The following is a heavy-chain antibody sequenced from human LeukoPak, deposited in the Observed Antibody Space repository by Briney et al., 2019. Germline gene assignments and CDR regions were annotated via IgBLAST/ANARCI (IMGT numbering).Heavy chain of an antibody. CDR2: IYSGDNT. J-gene: IGHJ4*02. Sequence: GGSLRLSCAASGFTVSSNYMSWVRQAPGKGLEWVSVIYSGDNTYYADSVKGRFTISRDNSKNTLYLQMNSLRAEDTAVYYCANGVGSSSSSMYPSDYWGQGTLVTVSS. CDR1: GFTVSSNY. CDR3: ANGVGSSSSSMYPSDY. D-gene: IGHD6-6*01. V-gene: IGHV3-66*02.